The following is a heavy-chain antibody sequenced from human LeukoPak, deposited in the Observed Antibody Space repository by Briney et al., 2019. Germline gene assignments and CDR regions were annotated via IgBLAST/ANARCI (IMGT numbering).Heavy chain of an antibody. CDR1: GYTFRSYW. D-gene: IGHD2-15*01. CDR2: IYPDDSDT. Sequence: GESLKISCEGSGYTFRSYWIGWVRQMPGKDLEWMGMIYPDDSDTRYSPSFQGQVTFSADLSLNTAYLQWISLEASDTAIYYCTRQSQACSTGSCYVVSWRQGTQVTVSS. V-gene: IGHV5-51*01. J-gene: IGHJ5*01. CDR3: TRQSQACSTGSCYVVS.